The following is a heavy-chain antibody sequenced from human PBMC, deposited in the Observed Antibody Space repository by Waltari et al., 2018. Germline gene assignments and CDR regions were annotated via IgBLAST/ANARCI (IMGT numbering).Heavy chain of an antibody. Sequence: QLQLQESGPGLVKPSETLSLTCTVSGGSISSSSYYWGWIRQPPGKGLEWIGSIYYSGSTYYNPSLKSRVTISVDTSKNQFSLKLSSVTAADTAVYYCARDRVAPGDDYVWGSYRLYDAFDIWGQGTMVTVSS. CDR2: IYYSGST. V-gene: IGHV4-39*02. CDR3: ARDRVAPGDDYVWGSYRLYDAFDI. D-gene: IGHD3-16*02. J-gene: IGHJ3*02. CDR1: GGSISSSSYY.